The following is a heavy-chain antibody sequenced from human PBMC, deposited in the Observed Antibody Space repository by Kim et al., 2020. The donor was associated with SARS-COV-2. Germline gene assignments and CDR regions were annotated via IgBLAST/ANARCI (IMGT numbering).Heavy chain of an antibody. CDR3: ARICGPRTFYYYYGMDV. J-gene: IGHJ6*02. D-gene: IGHD1-26*01. V-gene: IGHV4-39*07. Sequence: KCRVTISVDTSKNQFSLKLSSVTAADTAVYYCARICGPRTFYYYYGMDVWGQGTTVTVSS.